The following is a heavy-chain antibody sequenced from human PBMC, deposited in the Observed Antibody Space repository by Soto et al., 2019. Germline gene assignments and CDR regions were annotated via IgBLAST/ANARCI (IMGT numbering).Heavy chain of an antibody. Sequence: PGGSLRLSCAAYGFSLSPYWMHWVRQVPGRGLEWVARLSSDGFGAAYADSVKGRFFISRDIARNTLSLQMNSLRADDTAVYYCARDLGGPDYWGRGTSVTVSS. V-gene: IGHV3-74*03. D-gene: IGHD3-16*01. J-gene: IGHJ4*02. CDR2: LSSDGFGA. CDR3: ARDLGGPDY. CDR1: GFSLSPYW.